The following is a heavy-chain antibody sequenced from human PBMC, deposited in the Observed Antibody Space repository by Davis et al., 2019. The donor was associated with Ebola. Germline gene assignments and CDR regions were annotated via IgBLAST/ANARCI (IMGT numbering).Heavy chain of an antibody. CDR1: GYTFTSYG. D-gene: IGHD3-3*01. CDR2: IGGFSGST. J-gene: IGHJ5*02. Sequence: ASVKVSCKASGYTFTSYGISWVRQAPGQGLQWMGWIGGFSGSTNYAQNVQDRVTLTTDISTSTAYMELRSLTFDDTAVYYCARIRITVFGVGLGNWFDPWGQGTLVTVSS. V-gene: IGHV1-18*01. CDR3: ARIRITVFGVGLGNWFDP.